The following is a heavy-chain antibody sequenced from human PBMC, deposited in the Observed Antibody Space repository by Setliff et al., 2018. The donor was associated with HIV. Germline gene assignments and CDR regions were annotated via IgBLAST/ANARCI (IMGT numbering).Heavy chain of an antibody. V-gene: IGHV4-39*01. CDR1: GGSIRSTSYY. D-gene: IGHD6-19*01. Sequence: SETLSLTCTVSGGSIRSTSYYWGWIRQPPGKGLEWIGSIYYSGSTYYNPSLKSRVTISVDTSKNKFSLKLSSVTAADTAVYYCARHGRQCSGVFYAQACDFEYWGQGVLVTVSS. CDR3: ARHGRQCSGVFYAQACDFEY. J-gene: IGHJ4*02. CDR2: IYYSGST.